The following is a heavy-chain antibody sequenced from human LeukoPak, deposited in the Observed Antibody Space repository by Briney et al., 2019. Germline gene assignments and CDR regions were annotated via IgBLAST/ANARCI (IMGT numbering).Heavy chain of an antibody. CDR3: ARDQGGWLQLSDY. Sequence: ASVKVSCKASGYIFTDYAIHWLRQAPGQRPEWMGWMNAGNGNTKYSQKFQGRITLIRDTSAATAYMELSRLRSDDTAVYYCARDQGGWLQLSDYWGQGTLVTVSS. CDR2: MNAGNGNT. V-gene: IGHV1-3*01. J-gene: IGHJ4*02. CDR1: GYIFTDYA. D-gene: IGHD5-24*01.